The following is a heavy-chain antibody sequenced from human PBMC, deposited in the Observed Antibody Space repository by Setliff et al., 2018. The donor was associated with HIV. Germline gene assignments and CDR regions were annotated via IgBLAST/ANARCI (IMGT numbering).Heavy chain of an antibody. CDR3: ARGFAQGFDY. Sequence: SLRLSCTASGFIFSSYWMSWVRQAPGKGLEWVANIKQGGSEKYYADSVKGRFTVSRDKAKNSLNLQMNSLRAEDTAVYYCARGFAQGFDYWGQGTLVTVSS. J-gene: IGHJ4*02. V-gene: IGHV3-7*01. CDR1: GFIFSSYW. CDR2: IKQGGSEK. D-gene: IGHD2-21*01.